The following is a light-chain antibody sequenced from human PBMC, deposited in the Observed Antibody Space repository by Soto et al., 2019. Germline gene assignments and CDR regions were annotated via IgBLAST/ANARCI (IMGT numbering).Light chain of an antibody. V-gene: IGKV4-1*01. J-gene: IGKJ1*01. Sequence: DIVMTQAPDSLAVSLGERATINCKSSQSVLYSSNNNNYLAWYQQKPGQPPKLLIYWASTRESWVPDRFSGSRSGTEFTLTISSLQAEDVAVYYCQQYYSTPRTFGQGTKVEIK. CDR1: QSVLYSSNNNNY. CDR3: QQYYSTPRT. CDR2: WAS.